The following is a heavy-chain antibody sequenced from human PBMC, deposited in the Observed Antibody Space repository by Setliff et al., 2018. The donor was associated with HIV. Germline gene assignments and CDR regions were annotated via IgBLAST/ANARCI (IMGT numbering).Heavy chain of an antibody. Sequence: SETLSLTCTVSGGSISSETFSWNWIRQPAGKGLEWIGRIYTSGSTDYNPSLKSRVTMSVDTSKNQFSLNLTSVTAADTAVYYCASTRIPIWFFHYWAQGTLVTVSS. V-gene: IGHV4-4*07. CDR2: IYTSGST. J-gene: IGHJ4*02. D-gene: IGHD3-9*01. CDR3: ASTRIPIWFFHY. CDR1: GGSISSETFS.